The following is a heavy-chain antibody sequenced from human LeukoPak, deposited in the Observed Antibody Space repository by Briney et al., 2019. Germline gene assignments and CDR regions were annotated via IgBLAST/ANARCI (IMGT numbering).Heavy chain of an antibody. CDR1: GGSINSYY. Sequence: SQTLSPTCSVSGGSINSYYCGSVRQPAGQGLEWIGRIYTTGTTNYSPSLKSRLSMSLDTSKNQFSLTLTSVNAADTAVYYCGRQGYTASYYFVDYWSPGTLVTVSS. J-gene: IGHJ4*02. CDR2: IYTTGTT. D-gene: IGHD3-10*01. V-gene: IGHV4-4*07. CDR3: GRQGYTASYYFVDY.